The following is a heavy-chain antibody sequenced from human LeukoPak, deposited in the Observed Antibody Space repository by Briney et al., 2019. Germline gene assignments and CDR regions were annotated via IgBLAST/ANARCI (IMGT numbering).Heavy chain of an antibody. CDR2: INHSGST. Sequence: SETLSLTCAVYGGSFSGYYWIWIRQPPGKGLEWIGEINHSGSTNYNPSLKSRVTISVDTSKNQFSLKLSSVTAADTAVYYCARGVGSSGSMYDYWGQGTLVTVSS. CDR1: GGSFSGYY. J-gene: IGHJ4*02. V-gene: IGHV4-34*01. CDR3: ARGVGSSGSMYDY. D-gene: IGHD3-22*01.